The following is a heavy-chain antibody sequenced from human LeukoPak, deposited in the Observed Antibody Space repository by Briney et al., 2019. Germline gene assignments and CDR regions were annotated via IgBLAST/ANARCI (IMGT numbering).Heavy chain of an antibody. CDR2: MNTDGSDR. J-gene: IGHJ4*02. CDR1: GFSFNTYW. V-gene: IGHV3-74*03. CDR3: ARDHSSWEVPSDY. D-gene: IGHD6-13*01. Sequence: PGGSLRLSCAPSGFSFNTYWMHWVRQVPGKGLWWVSGMNTDGSDRTYADSVKGRFTISRDNAKNTLYPQMNSLRAEDTAVYYCARDHSSWEVPSDYWGQGTLVTVSS.